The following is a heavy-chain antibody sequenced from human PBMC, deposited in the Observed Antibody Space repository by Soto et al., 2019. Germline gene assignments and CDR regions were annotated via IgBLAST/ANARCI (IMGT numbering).Heavy chain of an antibody. CDR3: ARLRTIFGNYGMDV. CDR1: GFTFSSYS. V-gene: IGHV3-30-3*01. CDR2: ISYDGINK. Sequence: GGSLRLSCAASGFTFSSYSIHWVRQAPCKGLEWVAVISYDGINKYYADSVKGRFTISRDNSKNTLYLQMNSLRAEDTAVYYCARLRTIFGNYGMDVWGQGTTVTVSS. J-gene: IGHJ6*02. D-gene: IGHD3-3*01.